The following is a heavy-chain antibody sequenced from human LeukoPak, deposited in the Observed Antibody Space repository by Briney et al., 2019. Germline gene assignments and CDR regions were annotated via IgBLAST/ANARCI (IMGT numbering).Heavy chain of an antibody. D-gene: IGHD3-22*01. CDR3: ARAQEYYYDSSGTSNWFDP. Sequence: ASVKVSCKASGYTFTGYYMHWVRQAPGQGLEWMGWINPNSGGTNYAQKFQGRVTMTRDTSISTAYMELSRLRSDDTAAYYCARAQEYYYDSSGTSNWFDPWGQGTLVTVSS. CDR1: GYTFTGYY. J-gene: IGHJ5*02. CDR2: INPNSGGT. V-gene: IGHV1-2*02.